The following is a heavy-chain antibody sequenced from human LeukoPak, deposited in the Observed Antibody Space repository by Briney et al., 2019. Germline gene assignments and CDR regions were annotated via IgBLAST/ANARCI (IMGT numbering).Heavy chain of an antibody. CDR2: ITSSSSYI. Sequence: GGSLRLSCAASGFSFSSYNMNWVRQAPGKGPEWVSSITSSSSYIYYADSVKGRFTISRDNAKNSLYLQTNSLRAEDTAVYYCAELGITMIGGVWGKGTTVTISS. CDR1: GFSFSSYN. D-gene: IGHD3-10*02. V-gene: IGHV3-21*01. CDR3: AELGITMIGGV. J-gene: IGHJ6*04.